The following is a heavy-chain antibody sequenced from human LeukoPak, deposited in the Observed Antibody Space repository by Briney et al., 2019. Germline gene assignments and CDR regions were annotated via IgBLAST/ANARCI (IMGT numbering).Heavy chain of an antibody. CDR1: GYTFTSYD. CDR3: ARTYDILTGYHDY. J-gene: IGHJ4*02. CDR2: MNPNSGNT. Sequence: ASVKVSCKASGYTFTSYDINWVRQATGQGLEWMGWMNPNSGNTGYAQKFQGRVTMTRNTSISTAYMELSSLRSKDTAVYYCARTYDILTGYHDYWGQGTLVTVSS. V-gene: IGHV1-8*01. D-gene: IGHD3-9*01.